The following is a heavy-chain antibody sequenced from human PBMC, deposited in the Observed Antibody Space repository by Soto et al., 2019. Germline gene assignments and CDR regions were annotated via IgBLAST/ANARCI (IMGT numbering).Heavy chain of an antibody. D-gene: IGHD1-26*01. CDR2: INNAGSTT. Sequence: GSLRLSCAASGFTFSSHWMHWVRQAPGKGLVWVSRINNAGSTTDYADSVKGRFTISRDNAKNTLYLQMNSLRAEDTAVYYCARGLLSLYCMDVWGQGTTVTVSS. CDR3: ARGLLSLYCMDV. V-gene: IGHV3-74*01. CDR1: GFTFSSHW. J-gene: IGHJ6*02.